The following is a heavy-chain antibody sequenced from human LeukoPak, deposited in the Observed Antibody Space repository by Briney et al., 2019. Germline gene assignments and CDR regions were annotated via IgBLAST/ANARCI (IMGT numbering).Heavy chain of an antibody. J-gene: IGHJ3*02. CDR3: GRVKEASAFDI. V-gene: IGHV3-21*01. Sequence: PGGSLRLSCAASGVSFSSYGMNWVRQAPGKGLEWVSSVSSSGRHMYYADSLKGRFTISRDNAKNSLYLQMNSLRAEDTAVYYCGRVKEASAFDIWGQETMVTVSS. D-gene: IGHD5-12*01. CDR1: GVSFSSYG. CDR2: VSSSGRHM.